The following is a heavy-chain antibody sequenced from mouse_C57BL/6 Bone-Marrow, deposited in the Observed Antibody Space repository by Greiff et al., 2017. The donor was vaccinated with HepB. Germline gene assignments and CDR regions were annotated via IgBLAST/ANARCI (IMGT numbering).Heavy chain of an antibody. J-gene: IGHJ2*01. Sequence: VQLQQSGPELVKPGASVKIPCKASGYTFTDYNMDWVKQSHGKSLEWIGDINPNNGGTIYNQKFKGKATLTVDKSSSTAYMELRSLPSEDTAVYYCARSPLYYGSSSYYFDYWGQGTTLTVSS. CDR2: INPNNGGT. V-gene: IGHV1-18*01. CDR1: GYTFTDYN. D-gene: IGHD1-1*01. CDR3: ARSPLYYGSSSYYFDY.